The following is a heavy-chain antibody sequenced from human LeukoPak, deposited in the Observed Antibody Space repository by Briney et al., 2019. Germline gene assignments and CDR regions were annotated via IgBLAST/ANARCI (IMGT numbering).Heavy chain of an antibody. V-gene: IGHV3-30*04. CDR3: ATYIVKSLDV. J-gene: IGHJ6*04. CDR1: GFTFSSYA. D-gene: IGHD2/OR15-2a*01. CDR2: ISYDGSNK. Sequence: PGGSLRLSCAASGFTFSSYAMHWVRQAPGKGLEWVAVISYDGSNKYYADSVKGRFTISRDNAKKSLYLQMNSLRAEDTAVYYCATYIVKSLDVWGKGTTVTISS.